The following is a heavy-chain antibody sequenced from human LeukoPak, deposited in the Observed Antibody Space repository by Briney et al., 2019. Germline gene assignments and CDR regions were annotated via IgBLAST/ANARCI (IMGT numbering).Heavy chain of an antibody. CDR1: NGPINNYY. CDR3: ARGPPFDY. V-gene: IGHV4-4*07. Sequence: SETLSLTCTVSNGPINNYYGAWIRQPAGKGLEWIGRIYSSGGTNYNPSLESRVSMSVDMSQNHFSLKVKSVTAADTAMYYCARGPPFDYWGQGILVTVSS. J-gene: IGHJ4*02. CDR2: IYSSGGT.